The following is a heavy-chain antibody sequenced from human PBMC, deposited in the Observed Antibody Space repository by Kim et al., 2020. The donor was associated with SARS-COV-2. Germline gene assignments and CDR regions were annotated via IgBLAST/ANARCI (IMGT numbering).Heavy chain of an antibody. CDR2: INHSGST. CDR3: ARGGYWNYEWHHYYYYYGMDV. V-gene: IGHV4-34*01. Sequence: SETLSLTCAVYGGSFSGYYWSWIRQPPGKGLEWIGEINHSGSTNYNPSLKSRVTISVDTSKNQFSLKLSSVTAADTAVYYCARGGYWNYEWHHYYYYYGMDVWGQGTTVTVSS. CDR1: GGSFSGYY. J-gene: IGHJ6*02. D-gene: IGHD1-7*01.